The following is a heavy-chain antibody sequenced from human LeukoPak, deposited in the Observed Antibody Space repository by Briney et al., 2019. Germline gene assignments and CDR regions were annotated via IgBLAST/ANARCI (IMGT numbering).Heavy chain of an antibody. CDR3: ARDMEPCCGGDCYPSFDY. D-gene: IGHD2-21*02. CDR2: ISYDGSNK. V-gene: IGHV3-30-3*01. Sequence: GGSLRLSCAASGFTFSSYTMHWVRQAPGKGLEWVAVISYDGSNKYYADSVKGRFTISRDNSKKTLYLQMNSLRAEDTTIYYCARDMEPCCGGDCYPSFDYWGQGTLVTVSS. J-gene: IGHJ4*02. CDR1: GFTFSSYT.